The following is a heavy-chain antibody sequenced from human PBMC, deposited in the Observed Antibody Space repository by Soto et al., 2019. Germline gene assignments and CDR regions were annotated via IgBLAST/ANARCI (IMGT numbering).Heavy chain of an antibody. D-gene: IGHD1-1*01. CDR3: AMNWNRDYYYGMDV. J-gene: IGHJ6*04. Sequence: ASVKVSCKVSGYTLTELSMHWVRQAPGKGLEWMGGFDPEDGETIYAQKFQGRVTMTEETSTDTAYMELSSLRSEDTAVYYCAMNWNRDYYYGMDVWGKGTTVTVSS. CDR1: GYTLTELS. CDR2: FDPEDGET. V-gene: IGHV1-24*01.